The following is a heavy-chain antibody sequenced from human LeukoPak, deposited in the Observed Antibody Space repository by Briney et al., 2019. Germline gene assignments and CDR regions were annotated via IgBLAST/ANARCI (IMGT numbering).Heavy chain of an antibody. Sequence: PSETLSLTCTVSGGSISGYYWSWIRQPPGKGLEWIGYIFYSGSTNYNPSLKSRVTISVDTSKNQFSLKLSSVPAADTAVYYCARGEWDLLFDYWGQGTLVTVSS. D-gene: IGHD1-26*01. V-gene: IGHV4-59*01. J-gene: IGHJ4*02. CDR2: IFYSGST. CDR1: GGSISGYY. CDR3: ARGEWDLLFDY.